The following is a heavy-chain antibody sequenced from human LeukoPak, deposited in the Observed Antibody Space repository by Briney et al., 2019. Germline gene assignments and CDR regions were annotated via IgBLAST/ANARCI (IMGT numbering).Heavy chain of an antibody. CDR3: ARDLWSSSSGSYFDY. V-gene: IGHV4-31*03. J-gene: IGHJ4*02. Sequence: SQTLSFTCTVSGGSISSGGYYWSWIRQHPGKGLEWIGYIYYSGSTYYNPSLKSRVTISVDTSKNQFSLKLSSVTAADTAVYYCARDLWSSSSGSYFDYWGQGTLVTVSS. CDR2: IYYSGST. D-gene: IGHD6-6*01. CDR1: GGSISSGGYY.